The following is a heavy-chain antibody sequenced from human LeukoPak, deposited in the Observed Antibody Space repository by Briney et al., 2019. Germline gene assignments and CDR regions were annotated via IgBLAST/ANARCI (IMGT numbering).Heavy chain of an antibody. D-gene: IGHD6-19*01. CDR1: GGTFSSYA. Sequence: SVKVSCKASGGTFSSYAISWVRQAPGQGLEWMGGIIPIFGAANYAQKFQGRVTITADESTSTAYMELSSLRSEDTAVYYCARDYSGYSSGWYFDYWGQGTLVTVSS. CDR3: ARDYSGYSSGWYFDY. J-gene: IGHJ4*02. V-gene: IGHV1-69*13. CDR2: IIPIFGAA.